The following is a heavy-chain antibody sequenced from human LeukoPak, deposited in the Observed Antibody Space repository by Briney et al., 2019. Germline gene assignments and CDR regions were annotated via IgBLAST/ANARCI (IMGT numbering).Heavy chain of an antibody. Sequence: ASVKVSCKASGYTFTSYGISWVRQAPGRGLEWMGWICAYNGNTNYAQKLQGRVTMTTDTSTSTAYMELRSLRSDDTALYYCARDHSSSWYWFDPWGQGTLVTVSS. J-gene: IGHJ5*02. CDR3: ARDHSSSWYWFDP. CDR2: ICAYNGNT. V-gene: IGHV1-18*01. CDR1: GYTFTSYG. D-gene: IGHD6-13*01.